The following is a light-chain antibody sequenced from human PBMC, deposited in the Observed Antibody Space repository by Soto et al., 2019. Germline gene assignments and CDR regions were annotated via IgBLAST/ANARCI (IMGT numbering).Light chain of an antibody. J-gene: IGLJ2*01. Sequence: QSALTQPASVSGSPGQSITISCTGTSSDVGSYNLVSWYQQHPGKAPKHMIYEGSKRPSGVSNRFSGSKSGYTASRTISGLEAEDEADYYCCSYACSSSHVVFGGGTKLTVL. CDR1: SSDVGSYNL. V-gene: IGLV2-23*01. CDR3: CSYACSSSHVV. CDR2: EGS.